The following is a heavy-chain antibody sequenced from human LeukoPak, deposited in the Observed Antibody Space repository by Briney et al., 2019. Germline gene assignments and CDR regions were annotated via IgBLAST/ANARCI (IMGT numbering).Heavy chain of an antibody. CDR3: ASFYCSGGSCYQYFSYYYMDV. Sequence: SETLSLTCAVYGGSFSGYYWNWIRQPPGKGLEWIGEINHSGSTNYNPSLKSRVTISVDTSKNQFSLKLSSVTAADTAVYYCASFYCSGGSCYQYFSYYYMDVWGKGTTVTISS. V-gene: IGHV4-34*01. CDR2: INHSGST. CDR1: GGSFSGYY. D-gene: IGHD2-15*01. J-gene: IGHJ6*03.